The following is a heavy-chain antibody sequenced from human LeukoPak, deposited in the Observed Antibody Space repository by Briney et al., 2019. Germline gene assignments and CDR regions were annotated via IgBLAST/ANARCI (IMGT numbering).Heavy chain of an antibody. CDR3: ARVERDSSSLDY. CDR2: SYYSGST. J-gene: IGHJ4*02. CDR1: GGSINNGPYY. V-gene: IGHV4-39*01. D-gene: IGHD6-6*01. Sequence: PSETLSLTCTVSGGSINNGPYYWAWIRQPPGKGLEWIASSYYSGSTYYNPSLVSRVTISVDTSKNQLSLKLSSVTAADTAVYYCARVERDSSSLDYWGQGTLVTVSS.